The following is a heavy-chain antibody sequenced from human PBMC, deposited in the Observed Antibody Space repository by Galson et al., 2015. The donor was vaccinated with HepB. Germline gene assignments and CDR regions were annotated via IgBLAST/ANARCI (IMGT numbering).Heavy chain of an antibody. CDR3: ASRGTYYYGSGSYP. V-gene: IGHV4-34*01. CDR2: INHSGST. D-gene: IGHD3-10*01. Sequence: ETLSLTCAVYGGSFSGYYWSWIRQPPGKGLEWIGEINHSGSTNYNPSLKSRVTISVDTSKNQFSLKLSSVTAADTAVYYCASRGTYYYGSGSYPWGQGTLVTVSS. J-gene: IGHJ5*02. CDR1: GGSFSGYY.